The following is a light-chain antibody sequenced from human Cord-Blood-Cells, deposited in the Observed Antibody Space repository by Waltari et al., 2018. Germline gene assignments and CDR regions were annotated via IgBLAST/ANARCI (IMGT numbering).Light chain of an antibody. CDR3: CSYAGSSTWV. V-gene: IGLV2-23*01. J-gene: IGLJ3*02. CDR1: SRHVGGSNL. Sequence: HSALTQPPSVSGSPGPSIALHCPGTSRHVGGSNLASGYQQHPGKAPKLLIYEGSKRPSVVSNRFAGSKSGNTASLTISWLQAEDEADYYCCSYAGSSTWVFGGGTKLTVL. CDR2: EGS.